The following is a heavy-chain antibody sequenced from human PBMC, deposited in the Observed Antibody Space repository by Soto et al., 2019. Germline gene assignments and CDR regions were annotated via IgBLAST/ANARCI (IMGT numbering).Heavy chain of an antibody. J-gene: IGHJ3*02. Sequence: QLQLQESGPGLVKPSETLSLTCTVSGGSISSSSYYWGWIRQPPWKGLEWIGSIYYSGSTYYNPSLKRRVTISLDTSKNQFSLQLSSVPAEYTAVYYCASAEAHDAFDIWGQGTMVTVSS. CDR2: IYYSGST. CDR1: GGSISSSSYY. CDR3: ASAEAHDAFDI. V-gene: IGHV4-39*01.